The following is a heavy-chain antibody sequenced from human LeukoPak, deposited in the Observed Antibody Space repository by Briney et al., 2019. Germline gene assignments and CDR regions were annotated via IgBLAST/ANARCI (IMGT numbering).Heavy chain of an antibody. CDR3: TADLVVVPAALGY. V-gene: IGHV4-38-2*02. J-gene: IGHJ3*01. CDR2: IYHSGST. Sequence: PSETLSLTCTVSGYSISSGYYWGWIRQPPGKGLEWIGSIYHSGSTYYNPSLKSRVTISVDTSKNQFSLKLSSVTAADTAVYYCTADLVVVPAALGYWGQGTMVTVSS. CDR1: GYSISSGYY. D-gene: IGHD2-2*01.